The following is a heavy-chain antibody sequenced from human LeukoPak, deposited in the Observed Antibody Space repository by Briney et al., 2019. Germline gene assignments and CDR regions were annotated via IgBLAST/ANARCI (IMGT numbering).Heavy chain of an antibody. CDR1: GYTFTSYG. V-gene: IGHV1-18*01. CDR3: AKTTVTSEEYYYYYMDV. Sequence: ASVKLSCKTSGYTFTSYGVSWVRQAPGQGLEWMGWIVTYNGNTYYSQHFQGRVTMTTDTSTSTAYLELRSLRSDDTAVYYCAKTTVTSEEYYYYYMDVWGKGTTVTVSS. D-gene: IGHD4-11*01. CDR2: IVTYNGNT. J-gene: IGHJ6*03.